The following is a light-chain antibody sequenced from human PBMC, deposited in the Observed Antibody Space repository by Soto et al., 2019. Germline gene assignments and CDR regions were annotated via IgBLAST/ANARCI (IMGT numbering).Light chain of an antibody. CDR2: EVT. J-gene: IGLJ1*01. V-gene: IGLV2-8*01. CDR1: SSDVGGYNY. CDR3: SSYAGSYKYV. Sequence: QSVLTQPPSASGSPGQSVTISCTGTSSDVGGYNYVSWYQQHPGKAPKLMIYEVTKRPSGIPDRFSASKSVNTASLTVSGLQAEDEADYYCSSYAGSYKYVFGTGTKVPS.